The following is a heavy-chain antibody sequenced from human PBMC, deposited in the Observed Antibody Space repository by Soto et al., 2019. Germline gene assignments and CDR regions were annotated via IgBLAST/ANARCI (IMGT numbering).Heavy chain of an antibody. CDR2: IYYSGST. D-gene: IGHD3-10*01. CDR1: GGSISSGGYY. J-gene: IGHJ5*02. CDR3: ARGLGDYYGSGSYNWFDP. Sequence: PSETLSLTCTVSGGSISSGGYYWSWIRQHPGKGLEWIGYIYYSGSTYYNPSLKSRVTISVDTSKNQFSLKLSSVTAADTAVYYCARGLGDYYGSGSYNWFDPWGQGTLVTVSS. V-gene: IGHV4-31*03.